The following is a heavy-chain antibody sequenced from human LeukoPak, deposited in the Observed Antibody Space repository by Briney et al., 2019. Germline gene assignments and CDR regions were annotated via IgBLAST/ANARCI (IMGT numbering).Heavy chain of an antibody. CDR2: INPNTGGT. CDR3: ARGGVRTAASNFAY. Sequence: ASVKLSCKASGYTFTDYYIHWVRQAPGQGLEWMSWINPNTGGTKYAQKFQVRVTLTRDTSINTAYMELTRLRSDDTAVYYCARGGVRTAASNFAYWGQGTLVTVSS. CDR1: GYTFTDYY. J-gene: IGHJ4*02. V-gene: IGHV1-2*02. D-gene: IGHD6-13*01.